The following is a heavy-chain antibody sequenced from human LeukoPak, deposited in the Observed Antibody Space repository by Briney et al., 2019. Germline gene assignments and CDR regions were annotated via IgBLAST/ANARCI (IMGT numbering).Heavy chain of an antibody. V-gene: IGHV3-48*03. Sequence: PPGGSLRLSCAASGFTFSSYEMNWVRQAPGKGLEWVSYISSSGSTIYYADSVKGRFTISRDNAKNSLYLQMNSLRAEDTAVYYCARSPPVGEIYYYYGMDVWGQGTTVTVSS. CDR2: ISSSGSTI. CDR1: GFTFSSYE. D-gene: IGHD3-10*01. CDR3: ARSPPVGEIYYYYGMDV. J-gene: IGHJ6*02.